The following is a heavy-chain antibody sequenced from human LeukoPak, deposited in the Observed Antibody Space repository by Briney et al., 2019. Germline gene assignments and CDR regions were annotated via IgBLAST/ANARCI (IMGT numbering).Heavy chain of an antibody. CDR3: AKDIGRYYYYGMDV. CDR1: GLTFDDYA. CDR2: ISWNSGTI. Sequence: PGGSLRLSCAASGLTFDDYAMHWVRQAPGKGLEWASGISWNSGTIGYADSVKGRFTISRDNAKNSLYLQMNSLRVEDTALYYCAKDIGRYYYYGMDVWGQGTTVTVSS. J-gene: IGHJ6*02. V-gene: IGHV3-9*01.